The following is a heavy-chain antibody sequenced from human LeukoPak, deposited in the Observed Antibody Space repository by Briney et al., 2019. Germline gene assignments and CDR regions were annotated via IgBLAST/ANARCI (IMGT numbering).Heavy chain of an antibody. CDR1: GGSISSRSYY. Sequence: SETLSLTCTVSGGSISSRSYYWSWIRQPPGKGLEWIGEINHSGSTNYNPSLKSRVTISVDTSKNQFSLKLSSVTAADTAVYYCASLAISKGYDYVWGSSRYSGRVGYYYGMDVWGQGTTVTVSS. D-gene: IGHD3-16*02. J-gene: IGHJ6*02. CDR2: INHSGST. V-gene: IGHV4-39*07. CDR3: ASLAISKGYDYVWGSSRYSGRVGYYYGMDV.